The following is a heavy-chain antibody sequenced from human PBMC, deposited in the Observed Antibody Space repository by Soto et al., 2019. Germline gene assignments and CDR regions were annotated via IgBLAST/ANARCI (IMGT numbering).Heavy chain of an antibody. D-gene: IGHD1-26*01. CDR2: IYYSGST. V-gene: IGHV4-59*01. J-gene: IGHJ4*02. Sequence: SETLSLTCTVSGGSISIYYWSWIRQPPGKGLEWIGYIYYSGSTNYNPSLKSRVTISVDTSKNQFSLKLSSVTAADTAVYYCASRAAYSGSLDYWGQGTLVTVSS. CDR1: GGSISIYY. CDR3: ASRAAYSGSLDY.